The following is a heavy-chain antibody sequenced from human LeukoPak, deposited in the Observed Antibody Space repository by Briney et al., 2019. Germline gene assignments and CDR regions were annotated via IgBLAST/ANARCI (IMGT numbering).Heavy chain of an antibody. CDR2: ISGSGGST. V-gene: IGHV3-23*01. CDR1: GFTFSSYA. CDR3: AKYKTTTVLGGNWFDP. J-gene: IGHJ5*02. D-gene: IGHD4/OR15-4a*01. Sequence: PGGSLRLSCAASGFTFSSYAMSWVRQAPGKGLEWVSAISGSGGSTYYADSVKGRFTISRDNSKNTLYLQMNSLRAEDTAVYYCAKYKTTTVLGGNWFDPWGQGTLVTVSS.